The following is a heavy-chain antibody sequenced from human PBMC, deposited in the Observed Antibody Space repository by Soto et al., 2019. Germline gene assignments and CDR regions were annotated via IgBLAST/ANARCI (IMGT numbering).Heavy chain of an antibody. CDR3: ARDLQGKAAGGYDYYYYYGMDV. CDR2: INPNSGGT. D-gene: IGHD5-12*01. V-gene: IGHV1-2*04. CDR1: GYTFTGYY. Sequence: ASVKVSCKASGYTFTGYYMHWVRQAPGQGLEWMGWINPNSGGTNYAQKFQGWVTMTRDTSISTAYMELSRLRSDDTAVYYCARDLQGKAAGGYDYYYYYGMDVWGQGTTVTVSS. J-gene: IGHJ6*02.